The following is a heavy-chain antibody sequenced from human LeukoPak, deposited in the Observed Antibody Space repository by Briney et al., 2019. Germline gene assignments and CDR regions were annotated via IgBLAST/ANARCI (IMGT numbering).Heavy chain of an antibody. Sequence: PSETLSLTCTLSGGSISSSSYYWGWVRQPPGKGLEWIGSIFYSGSTYYNPSLKSRVTISVDTSKNQFSLKLSSVTAADTAVYYCARHRGSMVRGVISWFDPWGQGTLVTLSS. CDR1: GGSISSSSYY. V-gene: IGHV4-39*01. D-gene: IGHD3-10*01. CDR2: IFYSGST. CDR3: ARHRGSMVRGVISWFDP. J-gene: IGHJ5*02.